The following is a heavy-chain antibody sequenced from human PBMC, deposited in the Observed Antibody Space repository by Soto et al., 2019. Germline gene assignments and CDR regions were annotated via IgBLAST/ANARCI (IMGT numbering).Heavy chain of an antibody. D-gene: IGHD3-9*01. CDR2: IYYSGST. J-gene: IGHJ5*02. CDR1: GGSISSSYY. V-gene: IGHV4-61*01. Sequence: ASETLSLTCAVSGGSISSSYYWSWIRQPPVKGLEWIGYIYYSGSTNYNPSLKSRVTISVDTSKNQFSLKLSSVTAADTAVYYCARGGEYYDILTGYYPHNWFDPWGQGTLVTVSS. CDR3: ARGGEYYDILTGYYPHNWFDP.